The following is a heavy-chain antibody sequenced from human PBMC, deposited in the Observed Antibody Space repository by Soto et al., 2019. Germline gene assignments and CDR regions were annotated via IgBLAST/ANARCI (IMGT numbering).Heavy chain of an antibody. V-gene: IGHV4-34*01. CDR3: ARVVTTFRAFDI. J-gene: IGHJ3*02. CDR2: INHSGST. D-gene: IGHD3-16*01. CDR1: GGSFSGYY. Sequence: QVQLQQWGAGLLKPSETLSLTCAVYGGSFSGYYWSWIRQPPGKGLEWIGEINHSGSTNYNPSLKSRVTISVDTSKNQCSLKLSSVTAADTAVYYGARVVTTFRAFDIWGQGTMVTLSS.